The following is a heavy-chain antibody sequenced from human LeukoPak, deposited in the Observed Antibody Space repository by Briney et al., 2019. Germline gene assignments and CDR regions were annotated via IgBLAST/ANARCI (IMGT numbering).Heavy chain of an antibody. D-gene: IGHD3-10*01. CDR1: GGSISSSSYY. J-gene: IGHJ6*02. CDR3: ARGFGMVRGVIYSYYYYGMDV. CDR2: IYYSGST. V-gene: IGHV4-39*07. Sequence: SETLSLTCTVSGGSISSSSYYWGWIRQPPGKGLEWIGSIYYSGSTYYNPSLKSRVTISVDTSKNQFSLKLSSVTAADTAVYYCARGFGMVRGVIYSYYYYGMDVWGQGTTVTVSS.